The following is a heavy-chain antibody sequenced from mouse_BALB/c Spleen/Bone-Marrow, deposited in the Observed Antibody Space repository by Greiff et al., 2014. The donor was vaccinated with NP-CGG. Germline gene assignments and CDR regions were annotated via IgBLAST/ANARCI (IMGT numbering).Heavy chain of an antibody. D-gene: IGHD2-14*01. CDR1: GYTFTSYW. V-gene: IGHV1-5*01. CDR2: IYPGNSDT. Sequence: EVQLQQSGTVLARPGASVKMSCKASGYTFTSYWMHWVKQRPGQGLEWIGAIYPGNSDTSYNQKFKGKAELTAVTSTSTAYMELSSLTNEDSTVYYCTRYYYRFSAWFAYWGQGTLVTVSA. J-gene: IGHJ3*01. CDR3: TRYYYRFSAWFAY.